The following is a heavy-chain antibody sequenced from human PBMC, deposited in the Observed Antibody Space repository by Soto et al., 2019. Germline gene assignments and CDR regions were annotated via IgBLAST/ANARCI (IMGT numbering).Heavy chain of an antibody. D-gene: IGHD5-12*01. CDR3: AKDLAARWLQFRGYFDY. Sequence: PGGSLRLSCAASGFTFSSYAMSWVRQAPGKGLEWVSAISGSGGSTYYADSVKGRFTISRDNSKNTLYLQMNSLRAEDTAVYYCAKDLAARWLQFRGYFDYWGQGTLVTVSS. CDR2: ISGSGGST. CDR1: GFTFSSYA. V-gene: IGHV3-23*01. J-gene: IGHJ4*02.